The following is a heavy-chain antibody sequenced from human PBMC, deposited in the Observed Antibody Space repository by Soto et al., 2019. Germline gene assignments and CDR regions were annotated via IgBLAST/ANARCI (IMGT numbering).Heavy chain of an antibody. Sequence: SETLSLTCAVYGGSFSGYYWSWIRQPPGKGLEWIGEINHSGSTNYNPSLKSRVTISVDTSKSQFSLKLSSVTAADTAVYYCARGTDYDFWSGYYFDYWGQGTLVTVSS. CDR2: INHSGST. CDR3: ARGTDYDFWSGYYFDY. D-gene: IGHD3-3*01. CDR1: GGSFSGYY. V-gene: IGHV4-34*01. J-gene: IGHJ4*02.